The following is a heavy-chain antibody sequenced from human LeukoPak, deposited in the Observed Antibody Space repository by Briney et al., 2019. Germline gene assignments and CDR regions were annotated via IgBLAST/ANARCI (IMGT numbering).Heavy chain of an antibody. V-gene: IGHV3-48*01. CDR3: STAKFDN. J-gene: IGHJ4*02. CDR2: ISGSSTNK. Sequence: GGPLRLSCAASGVAFSDYSMHWVRQAPGKGLEWLSDISGSSTNKYYADSVKGRFTISRDNAKNSLYLQMNSVRAEDTAVYYCSTAKFDNWGQGTLVTVSS. CDR1: GVAFSDYS.